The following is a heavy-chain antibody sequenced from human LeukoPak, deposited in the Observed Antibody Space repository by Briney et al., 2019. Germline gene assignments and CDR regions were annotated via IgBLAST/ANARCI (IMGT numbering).Heavy chain of an antibody. J-gene: IGHJ1*01. D-gene: IGHD4-17*01. CDR2: LSGSGSST. Sequence: GGSLRLSCVASGFIFNKHAMSWVRQAPGKGLEWVSGLSGSGSSTDYADSVKGRFTISRDNSKNTLYLQMNSLRAEDTAVYYCARKRGADYGDYPEYFQHWGQGTLVTVSS. CDR1: GFIFNKHA. V-gene: IGHV3-23*01. CDR3: ARKRGADYGDYPEYFQH.